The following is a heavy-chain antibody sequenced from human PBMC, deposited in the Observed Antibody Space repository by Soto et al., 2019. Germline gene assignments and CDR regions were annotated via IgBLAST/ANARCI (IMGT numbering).Heavy chain of an antibody. D-gene: IGHD3-22*01. CDR1: GGSISGGGYY. V-gene: IGHV4-31*03. CDR2: IYYSGST. J-gene: IGHJ4*02. Sequence: SETLSLTCTVSGGSISGGGYYWSWIRQHPGKGLEWIGYIYYSGSTYYNPSLKSRVTISVDTSKNQFSLKLSSVTAADTAVYYCARVLGIYYDSSGYYFDYWGQGTLVTAPQ. CDR3: ARVLGIYYDSSGYYFDY.